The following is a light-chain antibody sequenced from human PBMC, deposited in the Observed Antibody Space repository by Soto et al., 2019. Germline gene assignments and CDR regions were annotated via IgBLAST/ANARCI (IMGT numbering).Light chain of an antibody. Sequence: EIVLTQSPGTLSLSPGERATLSCRASQSVSSSCLAWYHQKPGQAPSLLIYGPSSRATGIPDRFSGSGSGTDFTLTISRLEPEDFAVYYCQQYGSSPWTFGQGTKVELK. V-gene: IGKV3-20*01. CDR2: GPS. CDR1: QSVSSSC. J-gene: IGKJ1*01. CDR3: QQYGSSPWT.